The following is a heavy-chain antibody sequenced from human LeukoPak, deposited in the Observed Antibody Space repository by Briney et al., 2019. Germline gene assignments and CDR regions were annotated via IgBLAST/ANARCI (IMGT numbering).Heavy chain of an antibody. CDR3: ARDQNYYDSSGYYHTWFDP. CDR2: IYLSGST. D-gene: IGHD3-22*01. J-gene: IGHJ5*02. CDR1: GGSIISGNW. Sequence: SETLSLTCAVSGGSIISGNWWSWVRQPPGKALEWIGEIYLSGSTNYNPSLKSRVTISVDKSKNEFSLKLTSVTAADTAVYYCARDQNYYDSSGYYHTWFDPWGQGTLVTVSS. V-gene: IGHV4-4*02.